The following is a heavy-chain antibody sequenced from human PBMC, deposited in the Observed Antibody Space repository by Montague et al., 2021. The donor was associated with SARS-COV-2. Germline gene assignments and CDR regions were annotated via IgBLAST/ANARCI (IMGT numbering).Heavy chain of an antibody. J-gene: IGHJ4*02. Sequence: SETLSLTCTVSGGSISSSSYYWGWLRQPPGKGLEWIGSIYYSGSTYYNSSLKSRVTISVDTSKNQFSLKLSSVTAADTAVYYCATITLGYCTNGVCQPPDYWGQGTLVTVSS. V-gene: IGHV4-39*01. CDR2: IYYSGST. CDR3: ATITLGYCTNGVCQPPDY. CDR1: GGSISSSSYY. D-gene: IGHD2-8*01.